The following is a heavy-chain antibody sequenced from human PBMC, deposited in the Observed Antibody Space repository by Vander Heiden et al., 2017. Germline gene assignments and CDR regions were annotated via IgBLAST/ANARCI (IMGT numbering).Heavy chain of an antibody. D-gene: IGHD1-7*01. CDR1: GLTSSDYY. J-gene: IGHJ6*02. CDR3: ARLELSYYYYYGMDV. Sequence: QVQLVESGGGLVKPGRTLSLSCAASGLTSSDYYMSWIRQAPGKGLEWVSYIVSGGSTICYADSVKGRFTISRDNAKNSLYLQMNSLRAEDTAVYYCARLELSYYYYYGMDVWGQGTTVTVSS. V-gene: IGHV3-11*01. CDR2: IVSGGSTI.